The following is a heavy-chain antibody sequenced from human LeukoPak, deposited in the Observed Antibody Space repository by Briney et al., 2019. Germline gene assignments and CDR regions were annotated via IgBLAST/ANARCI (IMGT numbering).Heavy chain of an antibody. V-gene: IGHV3-21*01. J-gene: IGHJ4*02. CDR3: ARDGYGDYHYDY. Sequence: PGGSLRLSCAASEFTSTSYSMNWVRQAPGKGLEWVSSISGSSDYIYYADSVKGRFTISRDNAKNSLYLQINSLRAEDTAVYYCARDGYGDYHYDYWGQGTLVTVSS. CDR1: EFTSTSYS. D-gene: IGHD4-17*01. CDR2: ISGSSDYI.